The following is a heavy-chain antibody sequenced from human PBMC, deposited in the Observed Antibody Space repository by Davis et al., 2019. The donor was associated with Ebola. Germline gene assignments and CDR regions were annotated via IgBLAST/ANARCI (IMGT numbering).Heavy chain of an antibody. CDR3: AKDDYHSGSPFDY. CDR2: IKQDGSEK. Sequence: GESLKISCAVSGFTFNSYWMSWVRQAPGKGLEWVANIKQDGSEKYYVDSVKGRFTISRDNSKNTLYLQMNSLRAEDTAVYYCAKDDYHSGSPFDYWGQGTLVTVSS. D-gene: IGHD1-26*01. CDR1: GFTFNSYW. V-gene: IGHV3-7*01. J-gene: IGHJ4*02.